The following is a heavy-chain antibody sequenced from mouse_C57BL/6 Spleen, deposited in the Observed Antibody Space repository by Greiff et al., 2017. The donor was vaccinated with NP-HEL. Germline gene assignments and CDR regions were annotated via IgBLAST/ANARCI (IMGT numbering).Heavy chain of an antibody. D-gene: IGHD2-1*01. CDR2: IYPGSGST. CDR3: ARGDYGNYDAMDY. Sequence: QVQLKQPGAELVKPGASVKMSCKASGYTFTSYWITWVKHRPGQGLEWIGDIYPGSGSTNYNEKFKSKATLTVDTSSSTAYTQLSSLTSEDSAVYYCARGDYGNYDAMDYWGQGTSVTVSS. CDR1: GYTFTSYW. J-gene: IGHJ4*01. V-gene: IGHV1-55*01.